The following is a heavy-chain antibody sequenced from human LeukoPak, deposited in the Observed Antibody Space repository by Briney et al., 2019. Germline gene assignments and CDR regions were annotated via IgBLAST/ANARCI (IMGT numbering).Heavy chain of an antibody. CDR3: ARATVIGNAPVPGYMDV. Sequence: GGSLRLSCAASGFTFSTYDMHWVRQVSGKGLEWVSSIGTIGDTFYPGSAKGRFTISRENAKNSLYLQMNGLRAGDTAVYYCARATVIGNAPVPGYMDVWGKGTTVTVSS. J-gene: IGHJ6*03. CDR2: IGTIGDT. V-gene: IGHV3-13*01. D-gene: IGHD2-21*01. CDR1: GFTFSTYD.